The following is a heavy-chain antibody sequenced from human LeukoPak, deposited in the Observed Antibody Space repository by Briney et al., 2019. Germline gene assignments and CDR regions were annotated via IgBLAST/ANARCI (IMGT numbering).Heavy chain of an antibody. CDR3: ARDPYGSGKNWFDP. V-gene: IGHV1-18*01. CDR2: ISAYNGNT. CDR1: GYTFTSYG. D-gene: IGHD3-10*01. Sequence: ASVKVSCKASGYTFTSYGISWVRQAPGQGLEWMGWISAYNGNTDYAQNLQGRVTMTTDTSTSTAYMELRSLRSDDTAVYYCARDPYGSGKNWFDPWGQGTLVTVSS. J-gene: IGHJ5*02.